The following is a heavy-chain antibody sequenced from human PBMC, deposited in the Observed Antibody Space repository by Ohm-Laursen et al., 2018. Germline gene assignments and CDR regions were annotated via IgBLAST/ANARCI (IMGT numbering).Heavy chain of an antibody. J-gene: IGHJ5*01. CDR1: GLTFSGYA. CDR3: AKGRSGGTGHGNWFES. V-gene: IGHV3-23*01. Sequence: SLRLSCTASGLTFSGYAMSWVRQGPERGLEWVSVATGSGRSTYYTDSVKGRFSISRDNSKNTLYLQMNSLRVEDTAVYYCAKGRSGGTGHGNWFESWGQGALVIVSS. D-gene: IGHD3-10*01. CDR2: ATGSGRST.